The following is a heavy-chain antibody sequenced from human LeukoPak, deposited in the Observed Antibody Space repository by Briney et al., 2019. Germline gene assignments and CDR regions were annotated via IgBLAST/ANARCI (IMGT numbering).Heavy chain of an antibody. CDR2: INHSGST. V-gene: IGHV4-34*01. D-gene: IGHD2-21*02. Sequence: SETLSLTCAVYGGSFIPYYWSWIRQPPGKGLEWIGEINHSGSTNYNPSLKSRVTISVDTSKNQFSLKLSSVTAADTSVYYCARGGFYCGGDCYVDYWGQGTLVTVSS. CDR1: GGSFIPYY. J-gene: IGHJ4*02. CDR3: ARGGFYCGGDCYVDY.